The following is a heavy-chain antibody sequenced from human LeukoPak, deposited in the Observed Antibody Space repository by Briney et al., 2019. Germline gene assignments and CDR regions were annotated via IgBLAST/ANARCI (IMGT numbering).Heavy chain of an antibody. CDR3: AKGDTVFRRGPGY. D-gene: IGHD3-10*01. Sequence: GGSLRLSCAASGFTFSNFVMNWVRQAPGKGLQWVSTIGAGGVNTFYADSVKGRFTISRDDSQNTLYLQLNSLRAEDTAFHYCAKGDTVFRRGPGYWGQGTLVTVSS. CDR2: IGAGGVNT. J-gene: IGHJ4*02. V-gene: IGHV3-23*01. CDR1: GFTFSNFV.